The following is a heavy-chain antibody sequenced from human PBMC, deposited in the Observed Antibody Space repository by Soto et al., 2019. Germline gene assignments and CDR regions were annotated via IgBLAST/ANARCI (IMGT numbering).Heavy chain of an antibody. CDR1: GFTFNNYA. CDR3: ARDADYPDGTGYYGAWWYYPVAV. V-gene: IGHV3-23*01. D-gene: IGHD3-22*01. Sequence: EVQLLESGGALVQSGGSLRLSCAASGFTFNNYAMGWVRQAPGKGLQWVSSISSSGNSTYYGDSVKGRFTISRDNAKNTLYVQMTSLRVEDTAVYYCARDADYPDGTGYYGAWWYYPVAVWSQGTAVTV. J-gene: IGHJ6*02. CDR2: ISSSGNST.